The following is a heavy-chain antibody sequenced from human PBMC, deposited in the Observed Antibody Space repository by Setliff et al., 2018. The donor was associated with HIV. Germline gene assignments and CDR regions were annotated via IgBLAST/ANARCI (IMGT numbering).Heavy chain of an antibody. CDR1: GGSITTSSFY. V-gene: IGHV4-39*01. D-gene: IGHD3-22*01. CDR2: IYYSGST. CDR3: ARRPSPYYYYDSSGYSGGNVDY. Sequence: SETLSLTCTVSGGSITTSSFYWGWIRQPPGKGLEWIGDIYYSGSTHYNPSLKSRVTISVDTSKNQFSLKLSSLTAADTAVHYCARRPSPYYYYDSSGYSGGNVDYWGQGTLVTVSS. J-gene: IGHJ4*02.